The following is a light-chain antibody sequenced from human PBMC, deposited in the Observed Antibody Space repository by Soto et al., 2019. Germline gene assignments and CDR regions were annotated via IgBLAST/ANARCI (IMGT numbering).Light chain of an antibody. CDR3: QHYNSYSEA. Sequence: IQLTQSPSSLPASVRDRVILXXRASQGISSYLAWYQQEPGKAPKXMIYAASPLQSGVPSRFSGSGSGTEFTLTISSLQPDDFATYYCQHYNSYSEAFGQGTKVDI. CDR1: QGISSY. J-gene: IGKJ1*01. CDR2: AAS. V-gene: IGKV1-9*01.